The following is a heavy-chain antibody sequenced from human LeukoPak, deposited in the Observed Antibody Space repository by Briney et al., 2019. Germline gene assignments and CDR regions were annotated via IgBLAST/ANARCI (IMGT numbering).Heavy chain of an antibody. D-gene: IGHD3-3*01. CDR1: GGSISSYY. J-gene: IGHJ5*02. Sequence: PSETLSLTCTVSGGSISSYYWSWIRQPPGKGLEWIGYIYYSGSTNYNPSLKSRVTISVDTSKNQFSLKLSSVTAADTAVYYCARAGYDFWSGFPSSWFDPWGQGTLVTVSS. CDR3: ARAGYDFWSGFPSSWFDP. V-gene: IGHV4-59*01. CDR2: IYYSGST.